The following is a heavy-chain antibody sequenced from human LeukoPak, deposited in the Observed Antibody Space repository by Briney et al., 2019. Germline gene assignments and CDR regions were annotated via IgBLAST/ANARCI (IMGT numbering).Heavy chain of an antibody. Sequence: GGSLRLSCAASGFTFSSYWISWVRQAPGKGLEWVANIKQDGSEKYYVDSVKGRFTISRDNAKNSLYLQMNSLRAEDTAVYYCAREYSSGRYYFDYWGQGTLVTVSS. D-gene: IGHD6-19*01. V-gene: IGHV3-7*01. J-gene: IGHJ4*02. CDR1: GFTFSSYW. CDR3: AREYSSGRYYFDY. CDR2: IKQDGSEK.